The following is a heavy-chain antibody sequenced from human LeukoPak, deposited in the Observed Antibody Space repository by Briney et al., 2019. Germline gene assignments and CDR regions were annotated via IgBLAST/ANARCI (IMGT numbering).Heavy chain of an antibody. D-gene: IGHD2/OR15-2a*01. CDR1: GGSFSGYY. CDR2: INSDGSST. J-gene: IGHJ4*02. V-gene: IGHV3-74*01. CDR3: ASTNRLDY. Sequence: ETLSLTCAVYGGSFSGYYWSWVRQAPGKGPVWVSRINSDGSSTTYADSVKGRFTISRDNAKNTLYLQMNSLRVEDTAVYYCASTNRLDYWGQGTLVTVSS.